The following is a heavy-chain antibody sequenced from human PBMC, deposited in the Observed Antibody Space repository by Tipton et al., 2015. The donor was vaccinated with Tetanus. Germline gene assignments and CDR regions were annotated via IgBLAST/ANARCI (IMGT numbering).Heavy chain of an antibody. CDR1: GFTFSSYA. Sequence: SLRLSCAASGFTFSSYAMSWVRQAPGKGLEWVSGISGSGGSTYYADSVKGRFTISRDNSKNTLYLQMNSLRAEDTALYYCAKDFEWSFDYWGQGTRVTVSS. J-gene: IGHJ4*02. V-gene: IGHV3-23*01. D-gene: IGHD3-3*01. CDR2: ISGSGGST. CDR3: AKDFEWSFDY.